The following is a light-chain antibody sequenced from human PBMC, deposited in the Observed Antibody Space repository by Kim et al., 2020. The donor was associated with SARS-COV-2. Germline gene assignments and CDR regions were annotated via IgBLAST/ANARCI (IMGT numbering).Light chain of an antibody. V-gene: IGKV3-11*01. CDR1: QNVSSY. CDR2: DAS. J-gene: IGKJ4*01. CDR3: QQRSNWLT. Sequence: SLSPGERATRACRASQNVSSYLAWYQQKPGQAPRLLIYDASDRATGIPARFSGSGSGTGFTLAISSLEPEDFAVYYCQQRSNWLTFGGGTNVDIK.